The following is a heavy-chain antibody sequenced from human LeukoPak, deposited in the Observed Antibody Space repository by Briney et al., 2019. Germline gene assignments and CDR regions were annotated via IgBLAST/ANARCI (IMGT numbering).Heavy chain of an antibody. CDR3: AKDGGGRGAFDI. CDR1: GFTFSSYA. Sequence: GGSLRLSCAASGFTFSSYAMSWVRQAPGKGLEWVSAISGSGGSTYYADSVKGRFTISRDNAKNSLYLQMNSLRAEDTALYYCAKDGGGRGAFDIWGQGTMVTVSS. J-gene: IGHJ3*02. D-gene: IGHD3-16*01. CDR2: ISGSGGST. V-gene: IGHV3-23*01.